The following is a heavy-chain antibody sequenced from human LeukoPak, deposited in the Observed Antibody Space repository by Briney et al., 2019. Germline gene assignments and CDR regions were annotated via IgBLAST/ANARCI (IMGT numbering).Heavy chain of an antibody. Sequence: PSETLSLTCTVSGGSISSYYWSWIRQPPGKGLEWIGYIYYSGSTNYNPSLKSRVTISVDTSKNQFSLKLSSVTAADTAVYYCARDKWDRIWDAFDIWGQGTMVTVSS. J-gene: IGHJ3*02. D-gene: IGHD1-26*01. CDR1: GGSISSYY. V-gene: IGHV4-59*01. CDR2: IYYSGST. CDR3: ARDKWDRIWDAFDI.